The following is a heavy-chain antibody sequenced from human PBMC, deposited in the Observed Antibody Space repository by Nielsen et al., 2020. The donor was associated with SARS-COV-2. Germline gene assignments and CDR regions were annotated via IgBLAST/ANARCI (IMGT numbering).Heavy chain of an antibody. CDR2: IKPDGSEK. D-gene: IGHD5-24*01. Sequence: GESLKISCAASGFTFTSHRMSWVRQAPGKGLEWVANIKPDGSEKYYVDSVRGRFTISRDNAKNSVYLQMNSLRAEDTAVYHCVRDEVEMATTPGFDSWGQGTLVTVSS. CDR1: GFTFTSHR. J-gene: IGHJ4*02. CDR3: VRDEVEMATTPGFDS. V-gene: IGHV3-7*01.